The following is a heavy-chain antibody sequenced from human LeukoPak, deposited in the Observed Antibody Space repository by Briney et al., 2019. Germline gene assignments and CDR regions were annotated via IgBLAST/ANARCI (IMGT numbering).Heavy chain of an antibody. CDR3: ARDLAYYYDSSYG. CDR1: GFTFSIYS. CDR2: IDSSSRNI. Sequence: GGSLRLSCAASGFTFSIYSMNWVRQAPGKGLEWVSSIDSSSRNINYADSVKGRFTISRDNGKNALYLQMNSLRAEDTAVYYCARDLAYYYDSSYGWGQGTLVTVSS. J-gene: IGHJ4*02. D-gene: IGHD3-22*01. V-gene: IGHV3-21*01.